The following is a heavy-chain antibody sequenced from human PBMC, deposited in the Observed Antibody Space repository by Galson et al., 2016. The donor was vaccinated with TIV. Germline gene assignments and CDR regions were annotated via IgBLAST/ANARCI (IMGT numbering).Heavy chain of an antibody. CDR1: GAFLTHYW. Sequence: QSGAEVKKAGESLKISCKGSGAFLTHYWIGWVRQMPGKGLEWMGIIYPGDSETRVSPSSQGQVTISVDKSISTAYLQLSSLRASDTAVYYCARRYCGADCSVGSLAVWGQGTKVTVSS. D-gene: IGHD2-21*02. CDR2: IYPGDSET. J-gene: IGHJ3*01. V-gene: IGHV5-51*01. CDR3: ARRYCGADCSVGSLAV.